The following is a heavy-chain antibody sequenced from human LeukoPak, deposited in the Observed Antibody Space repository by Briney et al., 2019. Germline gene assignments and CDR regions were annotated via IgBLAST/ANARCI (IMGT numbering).Heavy chain of an antibody. CDR1: GFTFSSYG. Sequence: GGSLRLSCAASGFTFSSYGMHRVRQAPGKGLEWVAVIWYDGSNKYYADSVKGRFTISRDNSKNTLYLQMNSLRAEDTAVYYCAKNGRAPIYYYYGMDVWGQGTTVTVSS. V-gene: IGHV3-30*02. J-gene: IGHJ6*02. CDR3: AKNGRAPIYYYYGMDV. D-gene: IGHD2-15*01. CDR2: IWYDGSNK.